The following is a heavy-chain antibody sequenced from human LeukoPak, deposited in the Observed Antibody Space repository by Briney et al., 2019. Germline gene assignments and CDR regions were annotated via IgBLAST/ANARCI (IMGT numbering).Heavy chain of an antibody. Sequence: ASVKVSCKPSGYTVTTYGISWVRQAPGQGLDWMGWINPYNANTKYAQKLQGRLTMTTDSSTGTAYMELRSLRSDDTAVYYCARELYGRFDYWGQGTLVTVSS. J-gene: IGHJ4*02. V-gene: IGHV1-18*01. CDR1: GYTVTTYG. D-gene: IGHD2-2*02. CDR3: ARELYGRFDY. CDR2: INPYNANT.